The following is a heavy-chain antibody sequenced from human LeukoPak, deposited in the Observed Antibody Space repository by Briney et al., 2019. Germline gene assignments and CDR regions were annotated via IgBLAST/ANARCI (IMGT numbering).Heavy chain of an antibody. CDR1: GFTFSSYE. CDR3: ARSLYYYDSSGYDY. Sequence: GGSLRLSCAASGFTFSSYEMNWVRQAPGKGLEWVSYISSSGSTIYYADSVKCRFTISRDNAKNSLYLQMNSLRAEDTAVYYCARSLYYYDSSGYDYWGQGTLVTVSS. CDR2: ISSSGSTI. J-gene: IGHJ4*02. V-gene: IGHV3-48*03. D-gene: IGHD3-22*01.